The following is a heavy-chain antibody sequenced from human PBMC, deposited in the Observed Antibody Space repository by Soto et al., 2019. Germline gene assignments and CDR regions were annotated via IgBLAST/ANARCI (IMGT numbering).Heavy chain of an antibody. CDR2: ISGSGGST. CDR1: GFTFSSYA. J-gene: IGHJ4*02. CDR3: AYIYGDSVFAY. V-gene: IGHV3-23*01. D-gene: IGHD4-17*01. Sequence: GGSLRLSCAASGFTFSSYAMSWVRQAPGKGLEWVSAISGSGGSTYYADSVKGRFTISRDNSKNTLYLQMNSLRAEDTAVYYCAYIYGDSVFAYWGQGTLVTVSA.